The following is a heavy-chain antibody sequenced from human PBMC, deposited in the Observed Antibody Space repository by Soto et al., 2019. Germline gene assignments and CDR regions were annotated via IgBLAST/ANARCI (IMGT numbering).Heavy chain of an antibody. CDR1: GGTFSSYA. V-gene: IGHV1-69*12. CDR2: IIPIFGTA. D-gene: IGHD3-9*01. CDR3: ARVPVSVDGYNDMTWYFDL. Sequence: QVQLVQSGAEVKKPGSSVKVSCKASGGTFSSYAISWVRQAPGQGLEWMGGIIPIFGTANYAQKFQGRVMITADESTSNDYMELSRLRSEDPAVYYCARVPVSVDGYNDMTWYFDLWGRGTLVTVSS. J-gene: IGHJ2*01.